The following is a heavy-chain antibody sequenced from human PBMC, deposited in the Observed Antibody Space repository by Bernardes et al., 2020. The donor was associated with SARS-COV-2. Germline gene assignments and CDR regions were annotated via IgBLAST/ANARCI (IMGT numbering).Heavy chain of an antibody. Sequence: GGSLRLSCAASGFTFSAYWMTWVRQAPGKGLEWVANIKRDGGGTYYVDSVKGRFTISRDNAKNLVFLQMKSRRAEDTAVFYCVRSAGMDGWGQGTMVTVSS. J-gene: IGHJ6*02. CDR1: GFTFSAYW. CDR2: IKRDGGGT. V-gene: IGHV3-7*03. CDR3: VRSAGMDG.